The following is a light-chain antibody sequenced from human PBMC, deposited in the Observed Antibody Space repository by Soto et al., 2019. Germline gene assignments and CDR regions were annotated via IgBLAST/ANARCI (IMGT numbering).Light chain of an antibody. V-gene: IGKV3-20*01. J-gene: IGKJ5*01. CDR3: QQYGSSIT. Sequence: EIVLTQSPGTLSLSPGEIATLSYRASQSVSSSYLAWYQQKPGQAPRLLIYGASSRATGIPDRFSGSGSGTDFTLTISRLEPEDFAVYYCQQYGSSITFGQGTRLEIK. CDR1: QSVSSSY. CDR2: GAS.